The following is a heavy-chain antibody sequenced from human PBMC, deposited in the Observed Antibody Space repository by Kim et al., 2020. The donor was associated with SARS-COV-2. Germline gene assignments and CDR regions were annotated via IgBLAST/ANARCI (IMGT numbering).Heavy chain of an antibody. CDR2: ISGSGDTT. CDR1: GFTFSNYA. D-gene: IGHD2-2*02. Sequence: GGSLRLSCAASGFTFSNYAMSWVRQAPGKGLEWVSSISGSGDTTYYADSVKGRFTISRDNSKNTLSLQMNSLRDEDRAIYYCAKGRGSTTTSCYNYWGQGNLVTVSS. J-gene: IGHJ4*02. V-gene: IGHV3-23*01. CDR3: AKGRGSTTTSCYNY.